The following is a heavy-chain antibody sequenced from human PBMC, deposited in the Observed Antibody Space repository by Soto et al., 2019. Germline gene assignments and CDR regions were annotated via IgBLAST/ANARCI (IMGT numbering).Heavy chain of an antibody. Sequence: QVQLVHSEAEVKKPGASVKVSCKASGYTFTAYSMHWVRQAPGQGLEWVGWFNPNSGDTIYAQKFQGRVTLPRDTSIGTAYMELYSLTSDDTAVYYCAREASAVISLDYWGQGTLVTVSS. CDR2: FNPNSGDT. J-gene: IGHJ4*02. V-gene: IGHV1-2*02. CDR3: AREASAVISLDY. CDR1: GYTFTAYS. D-gene: IGHD6-19*01.